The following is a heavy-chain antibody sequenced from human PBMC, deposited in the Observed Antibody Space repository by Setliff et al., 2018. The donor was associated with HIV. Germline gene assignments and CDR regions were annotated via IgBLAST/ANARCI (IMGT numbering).Heavy chain of an antibody. CDR2: INGNGGSTI. D-gene: IGHD3-10*01. Sequence: PGGSLRLSCAASGFKFDDYGMNWVRQAPGKGLEWVSGINGNGGSTIYYADSVKGRFTISRDNAKNSLYLQMNSLRAEDTAVYYCARGANSGRSAFDIWGQGTMVTVSS. CDR1: GFKFDDYG. J-gene: IGHJ3*02. CDR3: ARGANSGRSAFDI. V-gene: IGHV3-20*04.